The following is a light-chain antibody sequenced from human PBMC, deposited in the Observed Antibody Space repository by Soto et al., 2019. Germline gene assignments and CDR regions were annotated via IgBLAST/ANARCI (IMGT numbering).Light chain of an antibody. J-gene: IGKJ3*01. CDR3: QHYGGSPPRFT. CDR1: QGISSTY. V-gene: IGKV3-20*01. Sequence: EIVLTQSPGTLSLSPGERATLSCRASQGISSTYLAWYQLKPGQAPRLLIYGTSRRVTGIPDRFSGSGSGTDFTLTISSLEPEDFALYYCQHYGGSPPRFTFGPGTKVDIK. CDR2: GTS.